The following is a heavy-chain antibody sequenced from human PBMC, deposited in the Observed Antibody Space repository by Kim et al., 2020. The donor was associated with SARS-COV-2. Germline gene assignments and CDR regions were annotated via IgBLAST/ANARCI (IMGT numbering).Heavy chain of an antibody. CDR2: ISYDGSNK. CDR1: GFTFSSYG. J-gene: IGHJ6*02. Sequence: GGSLRLSCAASGFTFSSYGMHWVRQAPGKGLEWVAVISYDGSNKYYADSVKGRFTISRDNSKNTLYLQMNSLRAEDTAVYYCAKDHIGRGPPDYYYGMDVWGQGTTVTVSS. D-gene: IGHD1-26*01. CDR3: AKDHIGRGPPDYYYGMDV. V-gene: IGHV3-30*18.